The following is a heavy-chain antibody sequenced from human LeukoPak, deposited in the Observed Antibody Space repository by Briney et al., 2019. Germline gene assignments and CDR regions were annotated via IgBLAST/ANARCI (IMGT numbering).Heavy chain of an antibody. CDR1: GFSLSRYW. D-gene: IGHD4-17*01. CDR2: INSDGSST. Sequence: PGGSLRLSCTASGFSLSRYWMHWVRQAPGKGLVWVSRINSDGSSTNYADSGKGRFTISRDNAKNTLFLEMNSLRAEDTAVYYCATGDGDSRYYFDFWGQGTQVTVSS. V-gene: IGHV3-74*01. CDR3: ATGDGDSRYYFDF. J-gene: IGHJ4*02.